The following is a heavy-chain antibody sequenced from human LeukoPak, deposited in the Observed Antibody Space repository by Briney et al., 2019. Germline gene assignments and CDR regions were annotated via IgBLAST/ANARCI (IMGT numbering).Heavy chain of an antibody. CDR1: GGSFSGYY. V-gene: IGHV4-34*01. Sequence: PSETLSLTCTVYGGSFSGYYWSWIRQPPGKGLEWIGEINHSGSTNYNPSLKSRVTISVDTSKNQFSLKLSSVTAADTAVYYCARVNSGYLRSYFDYWGQGTLVTVSS. J-gene: IGHJ4*02. CDR3: ARVNSGYLRSYFDY. CDR2: INHSGST. D-gene: IGHD5-12*01.